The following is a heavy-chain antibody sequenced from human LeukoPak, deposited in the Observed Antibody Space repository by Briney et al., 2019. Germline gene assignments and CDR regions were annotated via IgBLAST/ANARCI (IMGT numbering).Heavy chain of an antibody. CDR3: ARGFGYVDY. CDR1: EFSFSSYG. CDR2: IWYDGSNK. V-gene: IGHV3-33*01. J-gene: IGHJ4*02. Sequence: PGGSLRLSCAASEFSFSSYGMHWVRQAPGKGLEWVAVIWYDGSNKYYADSVKGRFTISRDNSKNTLYLQMNSLKAEDTALYYCARGFGYVDYWGQGTLVTVSS. D-gene: IGHD3-10*01.